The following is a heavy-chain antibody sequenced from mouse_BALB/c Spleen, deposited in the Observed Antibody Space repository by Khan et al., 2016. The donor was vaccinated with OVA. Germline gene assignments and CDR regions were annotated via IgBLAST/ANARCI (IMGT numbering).Heavy chain of an antibody. V-gene: IGHV2-6-1*01. CDR1: GFSLTTYG. D-gene: IGHD2-10*01. CDR3: ARQPYYHYNIMDY. J-gene: IGHJ4*01. CDR2: IWSDGTT. Sequence: QVQLKQSGPGLAAPSQSLSITCTISGFSLTTYGVHWVRQPPGKGLEWLVVIWSDGTTNYNSALKSRLTITKDNSQSQVFLQMSKLQNDDTAIYFCARQPYYHYNIMDYWGQGTSVTVSS.